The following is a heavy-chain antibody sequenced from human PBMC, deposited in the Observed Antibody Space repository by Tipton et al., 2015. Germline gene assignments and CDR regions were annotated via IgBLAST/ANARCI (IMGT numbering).Heavy chain of an antibody. Sequence: TLSLTCTVSGGSVSSGSYYWSWIRQPPGKELEWIGYIYYSGSTNYNPSLKSRVTISLDTSKNQFSLKLRSVTAADTAVYYCAREAYSSSGLIFDYWGQGTLVTVSS. CDR1: GGSVSSGSYY. J-gene: IGHJ4*02. CDR2: IYYSGST. CDR3: AREAYSSSGLIFDY. V-gene: IGHV4-61*01. D-gene: IGHD6-6*01.